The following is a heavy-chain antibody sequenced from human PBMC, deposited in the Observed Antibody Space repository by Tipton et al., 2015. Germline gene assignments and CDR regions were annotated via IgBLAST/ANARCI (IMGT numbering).Heavy chain of an antibody. V-gene: IGHV4-59*04. CDR2: ISHSGNT. CDR1: SDSISKYY. D-gene: IGHD4-17*01. J-gene: IGHJ4*02. Sequence: TLSLTCSVSSDSISKYYWSWIRQPPGKGLEWIGSISHSGNTYYNPSLKSRITISVDKSNNHFSLRLTSLTASDTAVYYCASLLLYGDYVHGLGYWGRGTLVTVSS. CDR3: ASLLLYGDYVHGLGY.